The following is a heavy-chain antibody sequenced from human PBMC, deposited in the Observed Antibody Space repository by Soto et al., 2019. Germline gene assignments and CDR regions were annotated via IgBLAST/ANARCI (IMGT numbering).Heavy chain of an antibody. V-gene: IGHV1-69*06. CDR2: TGSGTGPG. CDR1: GGTFSSNP. Sequence: QVQRVQSGAEVKKPGSSVKVSCKASGGTFSSNPISWVRQAPGQGLEWMGGTGSGTGPGNHAQKFQGRLTITADKSSSTAYMELSSLSSEDTAVYYCARRDSGGYYRYFNSWGQGTLVTVSS. J-gene: IGHJ4*02. CDR3: ARRDSGGYYRYFNS. D-gene: IGHD2-21*02.